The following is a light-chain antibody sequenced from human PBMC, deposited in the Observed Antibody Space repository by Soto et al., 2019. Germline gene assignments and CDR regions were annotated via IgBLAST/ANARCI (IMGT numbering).Light chain of an antibody. V-gene: IGLV2-14*03. CDR1: NSDVGGYNY. CDR3: CSYTSISTLV. J-gene: IGLJ1*01. CDR2: DVT. Sequence: QSALTQPASVSGSPGQSITMSCTGTNSDVGGYNYVSWYQQHPGKAPKLIIYDVTNRPSGVSDRFSGSKSGNTASLTISGLQAEDGADYYCCSYTSISTLVFGSGPKLTVL.